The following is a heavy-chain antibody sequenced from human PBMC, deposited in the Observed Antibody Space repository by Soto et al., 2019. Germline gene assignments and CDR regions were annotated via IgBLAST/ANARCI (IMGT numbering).Heavy chain of an antibody. V-gene: IGHV4-39*01. CDR3: ARHMRAMAAPLAY. CDR1: GGSIRDTIYY. Sequence: SSETLSLTCTVSGGSIRDTIYYWRWIRHPPGKGLDWIGSIHYSGSTHYNPSHKSRVTISVDPSKGQLSLNLTSVTPADTSVYYCARHMRAMAAPLAYWGQGTVVTVSS. D-gene: IGHD6-19*01. J-gene: IGHJ4*02. CDR2: IHYSGST.